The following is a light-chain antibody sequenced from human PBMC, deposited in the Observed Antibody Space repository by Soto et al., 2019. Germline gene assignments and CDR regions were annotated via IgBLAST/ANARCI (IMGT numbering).Light chain of an antibody. CDR3: QQYNNWPPST. V-gene: IGKV3-15*01. CDR2: GAS. CDR1: QSVSSN. J-gene: IGKJ5*01. Sequence: EIVMTQSPATLSVSPGERATLSCRASQSVSSNLAWYQQKPGQAPSLLIYGASTRATGIPARVSGSGSGTEFTLTISSLQSEDFAVYYCQQYNNWPPSTLGQGTRLEIK.